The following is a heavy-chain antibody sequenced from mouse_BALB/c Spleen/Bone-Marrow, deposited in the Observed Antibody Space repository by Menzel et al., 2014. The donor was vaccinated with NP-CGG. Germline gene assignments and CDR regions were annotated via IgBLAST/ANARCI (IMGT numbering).Heavy chain of an antibody. CDR1: GYAFTNYL. CDR2: INPGIGGT. CDR3: ARFTRDY. V-gene: IGHV1-54*01. J-gene: IGHJ2*01. Sequence: QVQLQQSGDELVRPGTSVKVSCKASGYAFTNYLIEWFMQRPGQGLEWIGRINPGIGGTTYNAKFKGKATLTADKSSTTAYMQLSSLTSDDSAVYFCARFTRDYWGQGTTLTVSS.